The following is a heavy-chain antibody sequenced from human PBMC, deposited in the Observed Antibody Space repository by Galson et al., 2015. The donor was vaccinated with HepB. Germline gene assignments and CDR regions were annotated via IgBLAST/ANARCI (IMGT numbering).Heavy chain of an antibody. V-gene: IGHV1-2*05. J-gene: IGHJ3*02. D-gene: IGHD1-26*01. CDR3: ARGISGSYNGFDI. Sequence: SVKVSCKASGYTFTGYYLHWVRQAPGQGLEWMGRINPNSGGMNYAQKFQGRVTMTRDTSISTAYMELSRLTSDDTVVYYCARGISGSYNGFDIWGQGTTVIVSS. CDR1: GYTFTGYY. CDR2: INPNSGGM.